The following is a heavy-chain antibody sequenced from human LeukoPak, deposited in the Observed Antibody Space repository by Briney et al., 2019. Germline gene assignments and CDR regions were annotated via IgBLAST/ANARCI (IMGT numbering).Heavy chain of an antibody. D-gene: IGHD3-16*01. Sequence: GGSLRLSCAASGFTFSSYAMSWVRQAPGKGLEWVANIKHDGSEKNCLDSVKGRFTISRDNAHNSLYLQMNGLRVEDSAVYYCTRRLDDWGQGTLVTVSS. CDR1: GFTFSSYA. J-gene: IGHJ4*02. V-gene: IGHV3-7*01. CDR2: IKHDGSEK. CDR3: TRRLDD.